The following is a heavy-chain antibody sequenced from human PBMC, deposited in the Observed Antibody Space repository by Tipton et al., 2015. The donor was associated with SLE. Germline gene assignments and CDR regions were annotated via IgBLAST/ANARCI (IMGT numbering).Heavy chain of an antibody. CDR2: IYHSGST. CDR3: ASAVVVNNDWYFDL. V-gene: IGHV4-38-2*01. D-gene: IGHD3-22*01. J-gene: IGHJ2*01. CDR1: GYSISSGYY. Sequence: TLSLTCAVSGYSISSGYYWGWIRQPPGKGLEWIGSIYHSGSTYNNPSLKSRVTISVDTSKNQFSLKLSSVTAADTAVYYCASAVVVNNDWYFDLWGRGTLVTVSS.